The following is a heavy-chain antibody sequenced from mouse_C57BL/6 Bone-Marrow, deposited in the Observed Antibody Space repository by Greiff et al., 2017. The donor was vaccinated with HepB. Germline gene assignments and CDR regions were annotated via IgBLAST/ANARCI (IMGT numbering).Heavy chain of an antibody. CDR3: ARAGCIYY. CDR1: GYTFTSYW. CDR2: IYPSDSET. J-gene: IGHJ2*01. V-gene: IGHV1-52*01. Sequence: QVQLKQPGAELVRPGSSVKLSCKASGYTFTSYWMHWVKQRPIQGLEWIGNIYPSDSETHYNQKFKDKATLTVDKSSSTAYMQLSSLTPEDSAVYVSARAGCIYYWGQGTPLTVSS.